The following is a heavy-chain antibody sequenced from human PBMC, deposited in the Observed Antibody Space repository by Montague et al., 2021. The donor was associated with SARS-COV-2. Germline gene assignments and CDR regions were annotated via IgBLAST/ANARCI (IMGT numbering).Heavy chain of an antibody. CDR3: SRGPRITMIVVVITDIWFDP. CDR2: INHSGST. D-gene: IGHD3-22*01. CDR1: GGSVSDYY. J-gene: IGHJ5*02. Sequence: SETLSLTCTVSGGSVSDYYWCWIRKPPGKGLEWIGEINHSGSTNYNPSLKSRVTTSVYTSKYQFSLKLTSVTAADTAVYYCSRGPRITMIVVVITDIWFDPWGQGTLVTVSS. V-gene: IGHV4-34*01.